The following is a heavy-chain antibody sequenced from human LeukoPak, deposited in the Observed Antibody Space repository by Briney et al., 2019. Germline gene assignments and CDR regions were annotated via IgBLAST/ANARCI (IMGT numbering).Heavy chain of an antibody. CDR2: ISVYNVNT. Sequence: ASVKVSCKASGYTFSSYGISWVRQAPGQGLEWMGWISVYNVNTNYAQKLQGRVTMTTDTSTSTAYMELRSLRSDDTAVYYCARDRDGYNGEDYWGQGTLVTVSS. CDR3: ARDRDGYNGEDY. V-gene: IGHV1-18*01. J-gene: IGHJ4*02. D-gene: IGHD5-24*01. CDR1: GYTFSSYG.